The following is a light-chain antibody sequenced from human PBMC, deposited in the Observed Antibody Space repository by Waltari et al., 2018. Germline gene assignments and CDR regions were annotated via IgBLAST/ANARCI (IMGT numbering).Light chain of an antibody. V-gene: IGKV2-30*02. Sequence: DVEMPQSPLSLPCTLGQPAALHSRPSQSLVHSDGNTYLNWFRNRPGQSPRRLIYKAYNRESVFPYRFSGSWSGTDFILKISRVEAEDVGVYYCMQATHWPYTFGQGTKLEIK. CDR2: KAY. CDR1: QSLVHSDGNTY. CDR3: MQATHWPYT. J-gene: IGKJ2*01.